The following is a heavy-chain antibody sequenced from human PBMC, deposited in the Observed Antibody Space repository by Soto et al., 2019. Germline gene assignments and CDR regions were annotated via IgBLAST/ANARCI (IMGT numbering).Heavy chain of an antibody. CDR2: ISSSSSTI. Sequence: GALRLSCAASGFTFSSYSMNWVRQAPGKGLEWVSYISSSSSTIYYADSVKGRFTISRDNAKNSLYLQMNSLRAEDTAVYYCARALYNWNDSAFDIWGQGTMVTVSS. J-gene: IGHJ3*02. D-gene: IGHD1-1*01. V-gene: IGHV3-48*01. CDR1: GFTFSSYS. CDR3: ARALYNWNDSAFDI.